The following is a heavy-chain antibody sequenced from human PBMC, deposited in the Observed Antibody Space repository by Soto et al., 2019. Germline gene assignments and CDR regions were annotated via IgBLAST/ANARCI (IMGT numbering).Heavy chain of an antibody. Sequence: QVQLVQSGAEVKKPGSSVKVSCKASGGTFSSYAISWVRQAPGQGLEWMGGIIPIFGTANYAQKFRSRVTITADESTSPAYMELSSLRSEDAAVYYCARAKMAQGMGFDYWGQGTLVTVSS. CDR1: GGTFSSYA. J-gene: IGHJ4*02. V-gene: IGHV1-69*12. D-gene: IGHD2-8*01. CDR3: ARAKMAQGMGFDY. CDR2: IIPIFGTA.